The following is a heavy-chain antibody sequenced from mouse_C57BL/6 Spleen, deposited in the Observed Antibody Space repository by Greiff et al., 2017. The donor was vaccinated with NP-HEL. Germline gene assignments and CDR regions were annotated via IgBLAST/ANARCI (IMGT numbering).Heavy chain of an antibody. CDR1: GFNIKDDY. V-gene: IGHV14-4*01. J-gene: IGHJ4*01. CDR3: TTSYDYDGDYYAMDY. D-gene: IGHD2-4*01. CDR2: IDPENGDT. Sequence: VQLQQSGAELVRPGASVKLSCTASGFNIKDDYMHWVKQRPEQGLEWIGWIDPENGDTEYASKFQGKATITADKSSNTAYLQLSSLTSEDTAVYYCTTSYDYDGDYYAMDYWGQGTSVTVSS.